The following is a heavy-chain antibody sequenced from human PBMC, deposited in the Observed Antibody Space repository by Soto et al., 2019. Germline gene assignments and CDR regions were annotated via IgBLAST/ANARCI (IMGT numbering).Heavy chain of an antibody. J-gene: IGHJ6*03. Sequence: GGSLRLSCAASGFTFSSNSMHWVRQAPGKGLEYVSAISSNGGSTYYANSVKGRFTISRDNSKNTLYLQMGSLRAEDMAVYYCARGSGNTYYYYMDVWRKGTTVTVSS. D-gene: IGHD3-10*01. CDR1: GFTFSSNS. CDR3: ARGSGNTYYYYMDV. V-gene: IGHV3-64*01. CDR2: ISSNGGST.